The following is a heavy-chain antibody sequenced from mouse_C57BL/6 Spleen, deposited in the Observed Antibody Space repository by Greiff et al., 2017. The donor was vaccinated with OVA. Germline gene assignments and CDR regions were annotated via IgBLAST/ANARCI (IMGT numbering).Heavy chain of an antibody. CDR1: GYSITSGYY. Sequence: VQLKESGPGLVKPSQSLSLTCSVTGYSITSGYYWNWIRQFPGNKLEWMGYISYDGSNNYNPSLKNRISITRDTSKNQFFLKLNSVTTEDTATYYCARDLLWPSGDYYAMDYWGQGTSVTVSS. D-gene: IGHD2-10*01. J-gene: IGHJ4*01. CDR3: ARDLLWPSGDYYAMDY. V-gene: IGHV3-6*01. CDR2: ISYDGSN.